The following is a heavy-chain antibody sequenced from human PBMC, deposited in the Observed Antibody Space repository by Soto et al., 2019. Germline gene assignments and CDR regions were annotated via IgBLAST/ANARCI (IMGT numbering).Heavy chain of an antibody. J-gene: IGHJ3*01. CDR2: ISYDGSNK. CDR3: AREITMLVVVIPSY. D-gene: IGHD3-22*01. Sequence: QVQLVESGGGVVQPGRSLRLSCAASGFTFSSYAMHWVRQAPGKGLEWVAVISYDGSNKYYADSVKGRFTISRDNSKNTLYLQMNSLRADDTAVYYCAREITMLVVVIPSYWGQGTMVTVSS. V-gene: IGHV3-30-3*01. CDR1: GFTFSSYA.